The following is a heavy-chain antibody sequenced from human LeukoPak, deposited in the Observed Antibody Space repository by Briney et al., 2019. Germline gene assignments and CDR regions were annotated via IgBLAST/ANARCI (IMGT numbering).Heavy chain of an antibody. V-gene: IGHV3-21*01. J-gene: IGHJ3*02. CDR2: ISSSSSYI. CDR3: ARDPTTAFHGFDI. D-gene: IGHD4-17*01. CDR1: IFTFSSYS. Sequence: PGGSLRLSCAASIFTFSSYSMNWVRQAPGKGLEWVSSISSSSSYIYYTHSVMGRFTISRDNAKISLYLQMNSLRAEDTAVYYCARDPTTAFHGFDIWGQGTRVPVSS.